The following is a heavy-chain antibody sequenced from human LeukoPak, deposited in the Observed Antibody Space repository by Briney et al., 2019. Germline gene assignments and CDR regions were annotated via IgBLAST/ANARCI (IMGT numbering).Heavy chain of an antibody. D-gene: IGHD5-12*01. CDR2: QHHNSGGT. V-gene: IGHV1-2*02. Sequence: ASVTVSFLSSGYTFTYYYMHWVRQAPGQGLAWMGWQHHNSGGTNYAQKFRGRVTMTRDTSISTAYMELSRLRSDDTAVYYCARVGWEIVATIRAGYFDYWGQGTLVTVSS. CDR3: ARVGWEIVATIRAGYFDY. J-gene: IGHJ4*02. CDR1: GYTFTYYY.